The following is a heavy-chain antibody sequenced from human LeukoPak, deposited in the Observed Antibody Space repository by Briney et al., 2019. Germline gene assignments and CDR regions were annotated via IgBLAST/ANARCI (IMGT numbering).Heavy chain of an antibody. Sequence: PGGSLRLSCAASGFTFSSYAMSWVCQAPGKGLEWVSAISGSGGSTYYADSVKGRFTISRDNSKNTLYLQMNSLRAEDTAVYYCAKDLVRAQHRDTIFGVVTHYFDYWGQGTLVTVSS. J-gene: IGHJ4*02. CDR2: ISGSGGST. D-gene: IGHD3-3*01. V-gene: IGHV3-23*01. CDR3: AKDLVRAQHRDTIFGVVTHYFDY. CDR1: GFTFSSYA.